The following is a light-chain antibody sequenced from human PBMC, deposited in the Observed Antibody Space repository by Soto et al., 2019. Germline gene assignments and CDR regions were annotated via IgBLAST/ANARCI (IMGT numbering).Light chain of an antibody. V-gene: IGKV1-5*03. CDR3: QQYNDNWT. CDR2: KAS. Sequence: TLSASVGDRVTITCRASQSISSWLAWYQQKPGTAPKLLIYKASTLQSGVPSRFSGSGSGTEFTLTISSLQPDDSATYYCQQYNDNWTFGQGTKVDIK. CDR1: QSISSW. J-gene: IGKJ1*01.